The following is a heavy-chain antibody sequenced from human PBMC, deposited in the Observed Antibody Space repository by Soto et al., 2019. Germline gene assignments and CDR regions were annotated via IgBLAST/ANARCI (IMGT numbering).Heavy chain of an antibody. D-gene: IGHD3-22*01. V-gene: IGHV4-31*03. CDR3: AMTDSSGYYFVY. J-gene: IGHJ4*02. CDR2: IYSSGTT. CDR1: GDFISSGGYY. Sequence: QVQLQESGPGLVKPSQTLSLTCTVSGDFISSGGYYWSWIRQRPGKGLEWIGYIYSSGTTYYNPSLKTRITISVDTSKNHFSLNLISLTSADTAVYYCAMTDSSGYYFVYLGQGTLVTVFS.